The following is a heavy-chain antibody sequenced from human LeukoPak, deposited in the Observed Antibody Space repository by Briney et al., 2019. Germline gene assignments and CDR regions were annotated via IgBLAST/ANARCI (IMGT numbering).Heavy chain of an antibody. D-gene: IGHD6-13*01. J-gene: IGHJ4*02. V-gene: IGHV4-59*01. CDR1: GGSISSYY. CDR2: IYYSGST. Sequence: SETLSLTCTVSGGSISSYYWSWIRQPPGKGLEWIGYIYYSGSTNYNPSLKSRVTISVDTSKNQFSLKLSSVTAADTAVYYCARTPGYSSSWDENYFDYWGQGTLVTVSS. CDR3: ARTPGYSSSWDENYFDY.